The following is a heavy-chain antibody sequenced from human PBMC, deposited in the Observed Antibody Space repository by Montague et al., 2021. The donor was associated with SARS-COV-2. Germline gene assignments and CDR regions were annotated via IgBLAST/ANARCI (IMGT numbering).Heavy chain of an antibody. D-gene: IGHD2-15*01. V-gene: IGHV4-59*08. Sequence: SETLSLTCTVSGGAISSFYWSWFRQPPGKGLEWIGYISDSGSANYNPSLTSRVTMSVDTSKNQFSLKLNSVTAADTAVYYCARHYSATLPAVYWGQGTLVPVSS. CDR2: ISDSGSA. CDR1: GGAISSFY. J-gene: IGHJ4*02. CDR3: ARHYSATLPAVY.